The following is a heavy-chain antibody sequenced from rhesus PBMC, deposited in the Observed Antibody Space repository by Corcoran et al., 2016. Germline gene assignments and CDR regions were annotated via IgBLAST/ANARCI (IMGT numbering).Heavy chain of an antibody. CDR2: ISGSSGTT. CDR1: GGSISSNY. Sequence: QLQLQESGPGLVKPSETLSLTCAVSGGSISSNYWSWIRQPPGKGLEWIVRISGSSGTTDYNPALMSQVTISSDTSKNQFSLKLGSVTAADTSVYYCARDAPGYYYAFDFWGQGLRVTVSS. CDR3: ARDAPGYYYAFDF. D-gene: IGHD3-34*01. V-gene: IGHV4-173*01. J-gene: IGHJ3*01.